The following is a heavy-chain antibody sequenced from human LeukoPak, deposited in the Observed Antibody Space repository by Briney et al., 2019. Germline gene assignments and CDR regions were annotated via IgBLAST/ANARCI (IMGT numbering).Heavy chain of an antibody. V-gene: IGHV3-48*04. CDR3: ARDWSWSYWTGLDY. D-gene: IGHD1-26*01. J-gene: IGHJ4*02. CDR1: GFTFSNAW. Sequence: SGGSLRLSCAASGFTFSNAWMSWVSQAPGKGLEWVSYLSISSTTIYYADSVKGRFTISRDNAKNSLYLQMNSLRAEDTAVYYCARDWSWSYWTGLDYWGQGTLVTVSS. CDR2: LSISSTTI.